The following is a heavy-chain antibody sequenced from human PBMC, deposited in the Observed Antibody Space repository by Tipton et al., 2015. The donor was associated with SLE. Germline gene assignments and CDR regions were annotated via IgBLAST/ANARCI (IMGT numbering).Heavy chain of an antibody. CDR2: MYSSGYA. Sequence: TLSLTCTASGGSINSNSYNWGWIRQAPGKGLEWIGSMYSSGYAYYNPSLKSRVTISVDTTKNQFSLRWNSVTAADTAVYFCAREKSGYHYDNSGYTYYFDYWGQGTTVSVSS. CDR1: GGSINSNSYN. J-gene: IGHJ4*02. D-gene: IGHD3-22*01. V-gene: IGHV4-39*02. CDR3: AREKSGYHYDNSGYTYYFDY.